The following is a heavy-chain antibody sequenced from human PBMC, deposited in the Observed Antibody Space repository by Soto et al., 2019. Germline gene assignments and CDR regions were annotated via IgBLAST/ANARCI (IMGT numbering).Heavy chain of an antibody. V-gene: IGHV1-18*04. CDR1: AYTFTSCG. Sequence: AVTVSCKASAYTFTSCGISCGLRSPGQGREWMGWSSAYNGNTNYAQKLQGRVTMTTDTSTSTAYMELRSLRSDDTAVYYCARTRPDMTTVVLIDYWGQGTLVTVSS. D-gene: IGHD4-17*01. J-gene: IGHJ4*02. CDR2: SSAYNGNT. CDR3: ARTRPDMTTVVLIDY.